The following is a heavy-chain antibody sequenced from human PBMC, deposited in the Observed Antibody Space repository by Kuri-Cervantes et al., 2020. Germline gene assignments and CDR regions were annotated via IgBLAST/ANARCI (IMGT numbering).Heavy chain of an antibody. CDR2: ISYDESNK. CDR3: ARDRIYCSSTGCYIGYGMDV. CDR1: GFTFSSYA. V-gene: IGHV3-30-3*01. Sequence: GESLKISCAASGFTFSSYAMHWVRQAPGKGLEWVAVISYDESNKYYADSVKGRFTISRGNSKNTLYLQMNSLRAEDTAVYYCARDRIYCSSTGCYIGYGMDVWGQGTTVTVSS. D-gene: IGHD2-2*02. J-gene: IGHJ6*02.